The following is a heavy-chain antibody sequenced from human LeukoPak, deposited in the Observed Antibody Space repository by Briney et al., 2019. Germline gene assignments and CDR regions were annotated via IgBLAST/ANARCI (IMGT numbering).Heavy chain of an antibody. V-gene: IGHV4-4*07. CDR2: IYTSGST. CDR1: GGSFSSYY. D-gene: IGHD3-16*02. CDR3: ARGSYDYVWGSYRYDAFAI. J-gene: IGHJ3*02. Sequence: SETLSLTCTVSGGSFSSYYWSWIRQPAGKGLEWIGRIYTSGSTNYNPSLKSRVTMSVDTSKNQFSLKLSSVTAADTAVYYCARGSYDYVWGSYRYDAFAIWGRGTMVTVSS.